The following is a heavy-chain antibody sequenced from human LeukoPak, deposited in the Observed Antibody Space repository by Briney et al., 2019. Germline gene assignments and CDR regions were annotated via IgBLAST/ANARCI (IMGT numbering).Heavy chain of an antibody. V-gene: IGHV3-7*05. Sequence: GGSLRLSCAASGFTFSAFWMTWVRQAPGKGLEWVANINQDGSDTSYVDSVKGRFTISRDNAKNSLYLQMNTLRAEDTAVYYCARPSRRACEIWGQGTMVTVSS. CDR3: ARPSRRACEI. CDR2: INQDGSDT. CDR1: GFTFSAFW. J-gene: IGHJ3*02.